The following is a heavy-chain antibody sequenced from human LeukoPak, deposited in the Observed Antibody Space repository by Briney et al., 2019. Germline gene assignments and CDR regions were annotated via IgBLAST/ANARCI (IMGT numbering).Heavy chain of an antibody. CDR3: ARMYSGTYGGIDY. J-gene: IGHJ4*02. Sequence: PSETLSLTCTVFGGSISSYYWRWIRQPAGEGLELIGRIYSCGRSNYNTSLKRRVTMSVDTHKRQFSLELTSVAAADTAVYYCARMYSGTYGGIDYWGQGTLVTVSS. D-gene: IGHD1-26*01. CDR2: IYSCGRS. CDR1: GGSISSYY. V-gene: IGHV4-4*07.